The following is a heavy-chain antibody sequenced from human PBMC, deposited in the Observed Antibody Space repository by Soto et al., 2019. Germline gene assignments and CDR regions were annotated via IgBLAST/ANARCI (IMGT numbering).Heavy chain of an antibody. CDR3: ARDRSMVRGVIYNWFDP. CDR1: GFTFTSSA. CDR2: IVVGNGNT. J-gene: IGHJ5*02. Sequence: ASVKVSCKASGFTFTSSAVQWVRQARGQRLEWIGWIVVGNGNTKYSQKFQGRVTITRDTSASTAYMELSSLRSEDTAVYYCARDRSMVRGVIYNWFDPWGQGTLVTVSS. V-gene: IGHV1-3*01. D-gene: IGHD3-10*01.